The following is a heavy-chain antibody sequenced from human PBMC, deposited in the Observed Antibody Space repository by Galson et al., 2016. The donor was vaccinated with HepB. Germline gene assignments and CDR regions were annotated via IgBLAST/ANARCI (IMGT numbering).Heavy chain of an antibody. CDR1: GASINSPNW. CDR2: ISPSGSL. Sequence: SETLSLTCAVSGASINSPNWWTWVRQSPVKGLEWIGEISPSGSLNYNPSLNSRVSMSLDKSRNYFSVKLTSVTAADTAVYYCTSVKWGYSGNSCVFDPWGQGTLVTVSS. V-gene: IGHV4-4*02. J-gene: IGHJ5*02. CDR3: TSVKWGYSGNSCVFDP. D-gene: IGHD1-26*01.